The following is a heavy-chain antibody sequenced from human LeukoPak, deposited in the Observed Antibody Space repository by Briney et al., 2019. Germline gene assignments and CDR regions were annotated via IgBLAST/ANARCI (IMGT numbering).Heavy chain of an antibody. CDR2: IHYSGST. J-gene: IGHJ3*02. CDR3: ARHLSWYNAFDI. Sequence: SETLSLTCTVSGGSISSGGYYWSWIRQHPGKGLEWIGYIHYSGSTYYNPSLKSRVTISVDTSKNQFSLKLSSVTAADTAVYYCARHLSWYNAFDIWGQGTMVTVSS. V-gene: IGHV4-31*03. D-gene: IGHD6-13*01. CDR1: GGSISSGGYY.